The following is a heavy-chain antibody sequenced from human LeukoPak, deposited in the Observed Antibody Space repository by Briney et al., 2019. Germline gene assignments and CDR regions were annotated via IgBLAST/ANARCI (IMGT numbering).Heavy chain of an antibody. D-gene: IGHD2-15*01. J-gene: IGHJ6*02. CDR1: GVSISSGGYY. CDR3: ARDLVVVAARGMDV. CDR2: IFYSGST. Sequence: SETLSLTCTVSGVSISSGGYYWSWIRQHPGKGLEWIGYIFYSGSTYYNPSLKSRVTISVDTSKNQFSLKLSSVTAEDTAVYYCARDLVVVAARGMDVWGQGTTVTVSS. V-gene: IGHV4-31*03.